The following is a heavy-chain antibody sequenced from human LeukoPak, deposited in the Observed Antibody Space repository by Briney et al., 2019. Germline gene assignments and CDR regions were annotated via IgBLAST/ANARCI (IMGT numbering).Heavy chain of an antibody. J-gene: IGHJ6*02. Sequence: GASVKVPCKASGGTFSSYAISWVRPAPGQGLEWMGRIIPILGIANYAQKFQGRVTITADKSTSTAYMELSSLRSEDTAVYYCARDGIVVVPAANSYYYYGMDVWGQGTTVTVSS. V-gene: IGHV1-69*04. CDR2: IIPILGIA. CDR3: ARDGIVVVPAANSYYYYGMDV. D-gene: IGHD2-2*01. CDR1: GGTFSSYA.